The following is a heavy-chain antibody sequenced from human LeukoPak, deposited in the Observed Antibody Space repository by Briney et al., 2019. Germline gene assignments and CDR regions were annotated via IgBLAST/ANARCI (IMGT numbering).Heavy chain of an antibody. J-gene: IGHJ4*02. CDR1: GFTFSSYA. D-gene: IGHD3-3*01. Sequence: GGSLRLSCAASGFTFSSYAMSWVRQAPGKGLEWVSAISGSGGSTYYADSVKGRFTISRDNSKNTLYLQMNSLRAEDTAVYYCAKEGEVLRFLEWLLHNYFDYWGQGTLVTVSS. V-gene: IGHV3-23*01. CDR2: ISGSGGST. CDR3: AKEGEVLRFLEWLLHNYFDY.